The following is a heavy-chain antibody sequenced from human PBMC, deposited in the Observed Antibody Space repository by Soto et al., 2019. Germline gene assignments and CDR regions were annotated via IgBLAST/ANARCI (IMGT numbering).Heavy chain of an antibody. J-gene: IGHJ3*02. CDR2: IYYSGGT. Sequence: SETLSLTCTVSGGSISSYYWSWIRQPPGKGLEWIGYIYYSGGTNYNPSLKSRVTISVDTSKNQFSLKLSSVTAADTAVYYCARDGGGWLGEFYAFDSWGQGKMVTVS. CDR1: GGSISSYY. V-gene: IGHV4-59*01. D-gene: IGHD3-10*01. CDR3: ARDGGGWLGEFYAFDS.